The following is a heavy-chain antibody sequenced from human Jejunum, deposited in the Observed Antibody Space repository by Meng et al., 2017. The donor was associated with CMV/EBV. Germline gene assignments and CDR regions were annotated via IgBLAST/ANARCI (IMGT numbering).Heavy chain of an antibody. J-gene: IGHJ4*02. CDR3: ARDYRRGDGSG. D-gene: IGHD2-21*02. V-gene: IGHV3-21*01. CDR1: FTFKPYT. Sequence: FTFKPYTINWVRQAPGKGLEWVSSITSSSTYIYYADSAKGRFTISRDNAKNSLYLQMNSLRADDTAVYYCARDYRRGDGSGWGQGTLVTVSS. CDR2: ITSSSTYI.